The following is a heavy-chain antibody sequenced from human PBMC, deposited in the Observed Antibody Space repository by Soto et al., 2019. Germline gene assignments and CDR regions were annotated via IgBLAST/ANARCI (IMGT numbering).Heavy chain of an antibody. Sequence: QLQLQESCPGLVKPSATLSLTCTVSGGSISSSSYYWGWIRQPPGKGLESIGSISYSGGTYYNPSLKSRVNISVDTSKSQFSQKLSSVNAADTAVYYCARRNYYGSGSYPCVWFDPWCQGTLVTVSS. CDR2: ISYSGGT. CDR1: GGSISSSSYY. J-gene: IGHJ5*02. D-gene: IGHD3-10*01. CDR3: ARRNYYGSGSYPCVWFDP. V-gene: IGHV4-39*01.